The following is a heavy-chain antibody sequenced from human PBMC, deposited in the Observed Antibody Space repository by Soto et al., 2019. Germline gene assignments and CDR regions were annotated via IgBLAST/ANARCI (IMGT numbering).Heavy chain of an antibody. Sequence: EVQLVESGGGLVQPGGSLRLSCAVSAFTLSDHFIDWVRQAPGKGLEWVGRSRDKAHSYTTEYRGSVKGRFTISRDDSRNALYLQMNSLKTEDTAVYYCARNLAYGGGSTFDYWGQGTLVTVSS. D-gene: IGHD2-21*01. CDR3: ARNLAYGGGSTFDY. J-gene: IGHJ4*02. CDR1: AFTLSDHF. CDR2: SRDKAHSYTT. V-gene: IGHV3-72*01.